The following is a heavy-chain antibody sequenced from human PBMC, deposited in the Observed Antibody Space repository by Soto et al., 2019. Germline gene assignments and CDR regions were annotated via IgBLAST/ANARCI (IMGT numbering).Heavy chain of an antibody. Sequence: SETLSLTCTVSGGSISSYYWSWIRQPPGKGLEWIGYIYYSGSTNYNPSLKSRVTISVDTSKNQFSLKLSSVTAADTAVYYCARYRGYSKSLVDYWGQGTLVTVSS. CDR2: IYYSGST. V-gene: IGHV4-59*01. J-gene: IGHJ4*02. D-gene: IGHD5-12*01. CDR3: ARYRGYSKSLVDY. CDR1: GGSISSYY.